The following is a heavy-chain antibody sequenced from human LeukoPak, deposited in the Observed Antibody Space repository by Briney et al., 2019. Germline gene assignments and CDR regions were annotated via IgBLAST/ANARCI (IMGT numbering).Heavy chain of an antibody. CDR3: ARAHYYDSSGYLRAYFDY. CDR2: IIPIFGTA. Sequence: SVKVSCKASGGTFSSYAISWVRQAPGQGLEWMGGIIPIFGTANYAQKFQGRVTIPADESTSTAYMALSSLRSEDTAVYYCARAHYYDSSGYLRAYFDYWGQGTLVTVSS. J-gene: IGHJ4*02. CDR1: GGTFSSYA. V-gene: IGHV1-69*13. D-gene: IGHD3-22*01.